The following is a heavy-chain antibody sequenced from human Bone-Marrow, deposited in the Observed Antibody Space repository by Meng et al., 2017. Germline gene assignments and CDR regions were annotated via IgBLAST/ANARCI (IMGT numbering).Heavy chain of an antibody. CDR1: VASFSVYY. J-gene: IGHJ4*02. D-gene: IGHD4-11*01. V-gene: IGHV4-34*01. Sequence: HVHLHPGGAGLLRPAYTLSLPCGGSVASFSVYYWSWIRQPPGKGLEWIGEINHSGSTNYNPSLESRATISVDTSQNNLSLKLSSVTAADSAVYYCARGPTTMAHDFDYWGQGTLVTVSS. CDR2: INHSGST. CDR3: ARGPTTMAHDFDY.